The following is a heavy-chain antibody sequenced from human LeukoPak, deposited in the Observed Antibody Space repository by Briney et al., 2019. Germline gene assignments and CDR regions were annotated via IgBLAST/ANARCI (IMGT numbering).Heavy chain of an antibody. V-gene: IGHV1-69*06. CDR3: ARDRSSGWYSSLSGYYYYMDV. CDR2: IIPIFGTA. CDR1: GGTFSSYV. Sequence: ASVKVSCKASGGTFSSYVINWVRQAPGQGLEWMGGIIPIFGTANYAQKFQGRVTITADKSTSTAYMELSSLRSEDTAVYYCARDRSSGWYSSLSGYYYYMDVWGKGTTVTVSS. D-gene: IGHD6-19*01. J-gene: IGHJ6*03.